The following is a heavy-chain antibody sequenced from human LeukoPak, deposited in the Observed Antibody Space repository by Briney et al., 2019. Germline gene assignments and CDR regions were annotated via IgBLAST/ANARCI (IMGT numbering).Heavy chain of an antibody. Sequence: SETLSLTCTVSGGPISSGGYYWSWIRQHPGKGLEWIGYICNTGSTNYNPSLKSRVTISVDRSKNQFSLNLNSVTVADTAVYYCARGTTTVTTFGNYYYGMDVWGQGTTVTVSS. CDR3: ARGTTTVTTFGNYYYGMDV. CDR1: GGPISSGGYY. J-gene: IGHJ6*02. CDR2: ICNTGST. D-gene: IGHD4-17*01. V-gene: IGHV4-31*02.